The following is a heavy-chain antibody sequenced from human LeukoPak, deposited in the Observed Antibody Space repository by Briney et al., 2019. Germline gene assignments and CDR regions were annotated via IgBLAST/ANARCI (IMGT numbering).Heavy chain of an antibody. J-gene: IGHJ6*02. D-gene: IGHD3-9*01. CDR3: ARCDILTGYYRHYYGMDV. CDR1: GDSISNHIYY. V-gene: IGHV4-39*01. Sequence: SETLSLTCAVSGDSISNHIYYWDWIRQTPGKGLEWIGAVYYTGNAYYNPSLKSRVTISVDTSDNRSSLHLRSVNAADTAVYYCARCDILTGYYRHYYGMDVWGQGTTVTVSS. CDR2: VYYTGNA.